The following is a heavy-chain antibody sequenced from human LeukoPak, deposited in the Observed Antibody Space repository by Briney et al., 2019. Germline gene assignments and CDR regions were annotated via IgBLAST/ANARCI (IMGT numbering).Heavy chain of an antibody. CDR2: IGGRDGGT. D-gene: IGHD2-15*01. V-gene: IGHV3-23*01. CDR3: AKLGYCSGGSCYRWLDP. Sequence: GGSLRLSCAASGFTFRRYGMTWVRQAPGKGLEWVSTIGGRDGGTYYADSVKGRFTVSRDNSKDTLYLQVNSLRAEDTAVYYCAKLGYCSGGSCYRWLDPWGQGTLVTVSS. CDR1: GFTFRRYG. J-gene: IGHJ5*02.